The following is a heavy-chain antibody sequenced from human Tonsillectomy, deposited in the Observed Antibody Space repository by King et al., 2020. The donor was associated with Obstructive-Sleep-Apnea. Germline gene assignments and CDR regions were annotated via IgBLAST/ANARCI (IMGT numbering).Heavy chain of an antibody. V-gene: IGHV4-39*07. CDR1: GGSISSSSYY. D-gene: IGHD3-3*01. J-gene: IGHJ4*02. Sequence: LPLQESGPGLVKPSETLSLTCTVSGGSISSSSYYWGWIRQPPGKGLEWIGSIYYSGSTYYNPSLKSRVTISVDTSKNQFSLKLSSVTAADTAVYYCARVGPYYDFWSGFLYYFDYWGQGTLVTVSS. CDR3: ARVGPYYDFWSGFLYYFDY. CDR2: IYYSGST.